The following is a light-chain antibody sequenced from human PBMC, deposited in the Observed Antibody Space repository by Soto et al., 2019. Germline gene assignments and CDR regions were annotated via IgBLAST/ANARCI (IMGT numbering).Light chain of an antibody. J-gene: IGLJ7*01. CDR1: SGHSSYA. CDR3: QTWGTGLQAA. V-gene: IGLV4-69*01. CDR2: VNSDGSH. Sequence: QLVLTQSPSASASLGASVKLTCTLSSGHSSYAIAWHQQQPEKGPRYLMKVNSDGSHSKGDGIPDRFSGSSSGAERYLTISSLQSEDEADYYCQTWGTGLQAAFGGGTQLTVL.